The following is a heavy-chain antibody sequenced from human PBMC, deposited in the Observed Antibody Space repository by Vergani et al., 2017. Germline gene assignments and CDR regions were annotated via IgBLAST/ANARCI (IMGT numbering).Heavy chain of an antibody. CDR2: IIPIFGTA. CDR1: GGTFSSYA. J-gene: IGHJ1*01. D-gene: IGHD2-2*01. Sequence: QVQLVQSGAEVKKPGSSVKVSCKAYGGTFSSYAISWVRQAPGQGLEWMGRIIPIFGTANYAQKFQGRVTITADESTSTAYMELSSLRSEDTAVYYCARDLTPFRYYAPSEPQHWGQGTLVTVSS. V-gene: IGHV1-69*18. CDR3: ARDLTPFRYYAPSEPQH.